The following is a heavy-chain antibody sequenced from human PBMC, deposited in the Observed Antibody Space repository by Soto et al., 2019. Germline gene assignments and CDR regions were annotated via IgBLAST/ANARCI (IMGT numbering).Heavy chain of an antibody. V-gene: IGHV3-48*01. J-gene: IGHJ4*02. CDR3: ALRAGPL. D-gene: IGHD6-13*01. Sequence: EVQLVESGGGLVQPGGSLRLSCAASGFSFSTYSMNWVRQAPGEGLEWISYISSSSNTIYYADSVKGRFTISRDNAKTSLYLQMNRLRAEDTAVYYCALRAGPLGGQGTLVTVSS. CDR1: GFSFSTYS. CDR2: ISSSSNTI.